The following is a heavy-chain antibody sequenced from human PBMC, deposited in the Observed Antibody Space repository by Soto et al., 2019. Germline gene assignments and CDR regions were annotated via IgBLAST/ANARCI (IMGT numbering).Heavy chain of an antibody. CDR2: IYYSGTT. CDR3: ARGKYSGSYYDWFDP. J-gene: IGHJ5*02. CDR1: GGSISTYY. V-gene: IGHV4-59*01. D-gene: IGHD1-26*01. Sequence: SETLSLTCTVSGGSISTYYWSWSRQPPGKGLEWIGYIYYSGTTNYNPSLKSRVTISVDTSKNQFSLKLSSVTAADTAVYYCARGKYSGSYYDWFDPWGQGTLVTVS.